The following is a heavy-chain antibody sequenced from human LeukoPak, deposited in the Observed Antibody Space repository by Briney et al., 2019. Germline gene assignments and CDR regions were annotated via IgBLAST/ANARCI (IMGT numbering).Heavy chain of an antibody. J-gene: IGHJ4*02. Sequence: SETLSLTCTVSGGSISSGNYSWSWIRQPPGKGLEWIGYIYHSGSTYYNPSLKSRVTISVDRSKNQFSLKLSSVTAADTAVYYCARVGDFWSGYPFDYWGQGTLVTVSS. D-gene: IGHD3-3*01. CDR2: IYHSGST. CDR3: ARVGDFWSGYPFDY. CDR1: GGSISSGNYS. V-gene: IGHV4-30-2*01.